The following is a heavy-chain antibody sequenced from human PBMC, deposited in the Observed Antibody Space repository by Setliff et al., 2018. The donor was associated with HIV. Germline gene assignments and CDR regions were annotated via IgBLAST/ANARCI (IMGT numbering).Heavy chain of an antibody. V-gene: IGHV4-34*01. Sequence: KASETLSLTCAVYGGSFSGYYWSWIRQPPGKGLEWIGEINHSGSTNYNPSLKSRVTISVDTSKNQFSLKLSSVTAADTAVYYCARGPKPVSSSGFVGFDYWGQGTLVTVSS. CDR2: INHSGST. CDR3: ARGPKPVSSSGFVGFDY. D-gene: IGHD6-6*01. J-gene: IGHJ4*02. CDR1: GGSFSGYY.